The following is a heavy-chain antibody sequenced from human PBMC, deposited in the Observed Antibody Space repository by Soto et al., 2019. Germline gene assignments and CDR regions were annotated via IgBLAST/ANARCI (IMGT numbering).Heavy chain of an antibody. V-gene: IGHV1-18*01. CDR3: ARDQGAEYYDSSGYFV. CDR2: ISAYNGNT. CDR1: GYTFTSYG. D-gene: IGHD3-22*01. J-gene: IGHJ3*01. Sequence: ASVKVSCKASGYTFTSYGTSWVRQAPGQGLEWMGWISAYNGNTNYAQKLQGRVTMTTDTSTSTAYMELRSLRSDDTAVYYCARDQGAEYYDSSGYFVWGQGTRVTVSS.